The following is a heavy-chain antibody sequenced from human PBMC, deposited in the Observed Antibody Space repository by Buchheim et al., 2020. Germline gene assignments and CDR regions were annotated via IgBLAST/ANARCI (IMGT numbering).Heavy chain of an antibody. Sequence: QVQLQESGPGLVKPSQTLSLTCTVSGASISTGDYYWSWIRQPPGKGLEWIGYIYYSGTTYYNPSLKGRVTISVDTSTNEFSLKLSSVTAADTAVYYCARGYNYVRGSYRYFDYWGQGTL. CDR3: ARGYNYVRGSYRYFDY. V-gene: IGHV4-30-4*01. CDR1: GASISTGDYY. J-gene: IGHJ4*02. CDR2: IYYSGTT. D-gene: IGHD3-16*02.